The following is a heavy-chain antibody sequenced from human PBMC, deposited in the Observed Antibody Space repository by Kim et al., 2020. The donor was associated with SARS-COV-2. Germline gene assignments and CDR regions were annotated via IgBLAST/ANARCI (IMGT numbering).Heavy chain of an antibody. V-gene: IGHV1-2*05. CDR1: GFVFPGYY. Sequence: ASVKVSCQASGFVFPGYYMHWVRQAPGQGLEWMGRINPNSGGTNYAQKFQGRVTMTRDTSISTAYMELSRLRSDDTVVYYCARRSFDYYDISGYYHFDYW. D-gene: IGHD3-22*01. CDR2: INPNSGGT. CDR3: ARRSFDYYDISGYYHFDY. J-gene: IGHJ4*01.